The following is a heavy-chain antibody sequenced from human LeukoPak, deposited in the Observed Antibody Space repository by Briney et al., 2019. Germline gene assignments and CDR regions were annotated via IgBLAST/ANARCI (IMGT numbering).Heavy chain of an antibody. J-gene: IGHJ4*02. V-gene: IGHV5-10-1*01. CDR3: AVGYSYGTYYFDY. CDR1: GYSFTSYW. Sequence: GESLKISCKGSGYSFTSYWISWVRQMPGKGLEWVGRIDPSDSYTNYSPSFQGHVTISADKSISTAYLQWSSLKASDNAMYYCAVGYSYGTYYFDYWGQGTLVTVSS. CDR2: IDPSDSYT. D-gene: IGHD5-18*01.